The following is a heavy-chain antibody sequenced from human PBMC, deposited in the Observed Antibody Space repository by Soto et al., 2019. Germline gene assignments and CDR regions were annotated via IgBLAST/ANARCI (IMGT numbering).Heavy chain of an antibody. V-gene: IGHV3-30*18. CDR2: ISYDGSNK. Sequence: GGSLRLSCAASGFTFSSYGMHWVRQAPGKGLEWVAVISYDGSNKYYADSVKGRFTISRDNSKNTLYLQMNSLRAEDTAVYYCANSGEPAEGHFDYWGQGTLVTVSS. J-gene: IGHJ4*02. CDR3: ANSGEPAEGHFDY. CDR1: GFTFSSYG. D-gene: IGHD4-17*01.